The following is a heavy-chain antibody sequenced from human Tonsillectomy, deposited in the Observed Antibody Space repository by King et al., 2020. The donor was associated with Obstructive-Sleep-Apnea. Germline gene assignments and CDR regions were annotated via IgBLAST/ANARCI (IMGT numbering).Heavy chain of an antibody. D-gene: IGHD1-26*01. Sequence: VQLVESGGGLVQSGGSLRLSCAASGFTFSTYSLNWVRQGPGKGLERVSYISSSSSTIYYADSVKGRFTISRDNAKKSLYLQMNRLRAEDTAVYYCAALGAIVNRDAFDVWGQGTMVTVSS. CDR2: ISSSSSTI. CDR3: AALGAIVNRDAFDV. J-gene: IGHJ3*01. V-gene: IGHV3-48*04. CDR1: GFTFSTYS.